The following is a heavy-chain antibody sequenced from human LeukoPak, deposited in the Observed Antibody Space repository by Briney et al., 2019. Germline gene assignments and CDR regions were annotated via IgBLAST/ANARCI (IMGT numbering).Heavy chain of an antibody. D-gene: IGHD1-1*01. J-gene: IGHJ6*02. CDR2: ISAYNANT. Sequence: ASVKVSCKASGYTFTTYGISWVRQAPGQGLEWMGWISAYNANTNYAQKLQGGLTMTTDTSTSTAYMELRSLRSDDTAVYYCARNASYGMDVWGQGTTVTVSS. CDR3: ARNASYGMDV. CDR1: GYTFTTYG. V-gene: IGHV1-18*01.